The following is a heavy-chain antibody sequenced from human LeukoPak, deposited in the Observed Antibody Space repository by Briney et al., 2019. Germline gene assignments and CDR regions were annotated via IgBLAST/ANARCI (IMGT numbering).Heavy chain of an antibody. CDR1: GYTFTSYG. CDR2: ISAYNGNT. CDR3: ARAHVVRGVIIVDY. D-gene: IGHD3-10*01. J-gene: IGHJ4*02. V-gene: IGHV1-18*01. Sequence: ASVKVSCKASGYTFTSYGISWVRQAPGQGLEWMGWISAYNGNTNYAQKLQDRVTMTTDTSTSTAYMELRSLRSDDTAVYYCARAHVVRGVIIVDYWGQGTLVTVSS.